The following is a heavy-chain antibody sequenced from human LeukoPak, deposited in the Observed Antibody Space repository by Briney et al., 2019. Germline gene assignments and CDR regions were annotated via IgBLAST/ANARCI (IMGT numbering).Heavy chain of an antibody. CDR2: ISTYTGRE. CDR3: ARGEGTNSGTNAFDV. CDR1: GYRLNVYD. V-gene: IGHV1-18*01. Sequence: ASVNVSCKPSGYRLNVYDILWLRHAPEPGLDYVVWISTYTGRENYAQKFQGRVSMITDTSTSTAYLELTNLTSGDTGVYYCARGEGTNSGTNAFDVWGLGTMVTVAS. D-gene: IGHD4-23*01. J-gene: IGHJ3*01.